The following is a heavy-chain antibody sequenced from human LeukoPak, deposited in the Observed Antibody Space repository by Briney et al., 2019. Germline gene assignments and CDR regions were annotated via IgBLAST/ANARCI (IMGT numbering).Heavy chain of an antibody. CDR1: GLSHNTNGM. Sequence: SGPTLVNPTETLTLTCTFSGLSHNTNGMCVSWIRQPPGKGLEWIGEINHSGSTNYNPSLKSRVTMSVDTSKNQFSLKLSSVTAADTAVYYCARLMAGRFVGYYYYYMDVWGKGTTATVSS. CDR3: ARLMAGRFVGYYYYYMDV. CDR2: INHSGST. V-gene: IGHV4-39*07. J-gene: IGHJ6*03. D-gene: IGHD6-19*01.